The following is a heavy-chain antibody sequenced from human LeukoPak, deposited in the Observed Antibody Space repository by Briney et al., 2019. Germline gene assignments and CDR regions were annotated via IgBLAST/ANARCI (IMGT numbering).Heavy chain of an antibody. J-gene: IGHJ5*02. Sequence: NPSETLSLTRAVYGGSFSSYYWTWIRQPPGKGLEWIGEINHSGITNYRPSLKSRVTISLDTSKNQFSLKLTSVTTADTAVYYCARDGGSNNYWFDPWGQGTLVTVSS. CDR1: GGSFSSYY. CDR3: ARDGGSNNYWFDP. D-gene: IGHD4-23*01. CDR2: INHSGIT. V-gene: IGHV4-34*01.